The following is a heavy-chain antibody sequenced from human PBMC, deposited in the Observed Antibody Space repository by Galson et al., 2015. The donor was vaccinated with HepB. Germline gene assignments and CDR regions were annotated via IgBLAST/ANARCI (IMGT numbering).Heavy chain of an antibody. D-gene: IGHD3-16*01. CDR2: ISSRSNYV. V-gene: IGHV3-21*01. J-gene: IGHJ4*02. CDR1: GFHFIAYS. CDR3: ARDMNERYYFDF. Sequence: SLRLSCAASGFHFIAYSMNWLRQAPGKGLEWVASISSRSNYVYYADSMEGRFTISRDNAENALHLQMYSLRAEDTAVYYCARDMNERYYFDFWGQGTLVTVSS.